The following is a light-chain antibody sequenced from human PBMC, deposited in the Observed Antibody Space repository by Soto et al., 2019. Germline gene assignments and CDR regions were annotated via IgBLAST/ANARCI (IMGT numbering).Light chain of an antibody. CDR1: QSVSSN. CDR3: QQYYNWPLT. Sequence: EIVMTHSPVTLSVPPGESITLSCRASQSVSSNVAWYQQKPGQAPRLLIYGASTRATGIPARFSGSGSGTEFTLPISSLQSEDFTLYHCQQYYNWPLTFGGGTKV. J-gene: IGKJ4*01. V-gene: IGKV3-15*01. CDR2: GAS.